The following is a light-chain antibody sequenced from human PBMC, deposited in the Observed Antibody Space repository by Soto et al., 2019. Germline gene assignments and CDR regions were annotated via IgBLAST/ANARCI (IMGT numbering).Light chain of an antibody. Sequence: DFQLTQSPSSLSASVGDRVTITCRASQHIDTYLNWYQHKPGKAPELLIYAASSLQSGVPSRFSGSGSGTDFTLAINTLQPEDFATYYCQETYSTPGLTFGGGTKVEIK. CDR1: QHIDTY. CDR3: QETYSTPGLT. J-gene: IGKJ4*01. CDR2: AAS. V-gene: IGKV1-39*01.